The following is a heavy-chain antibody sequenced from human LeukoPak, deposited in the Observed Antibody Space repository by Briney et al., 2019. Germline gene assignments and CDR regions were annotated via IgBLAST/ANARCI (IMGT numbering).Heavy chain of an antibody. Sequence: SETLSLTCTVSGGSISSYYWSWIRQPAGKGLEWIGRIYTSGSTNYNPSLKSRVTMSVDTSKNQFSLKLSSAAAADTAVYYCARLVPSRLSITMIPGRWFDPWGQGTLVTVSS. D-gene: IGHD3-22*01. V-gene: IGHV4-4*07. CDR1: GGSISSYY. CDR2: IYTSGST. J-gene: IGHJ5*02. CDR3: ARLVPSRLSITMIPGRWFDP.